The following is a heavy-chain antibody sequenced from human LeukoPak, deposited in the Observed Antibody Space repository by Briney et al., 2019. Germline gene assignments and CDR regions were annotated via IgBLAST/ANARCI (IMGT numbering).Heavy chain of an antibody. J-gene: IGHJ4*02. D-gene: IGHD3-22*01. V-gene: IGHV5-51*01. CDR3: ARRRRWDFDSSGYDFDY. CDR2: IYPGDSDT. Sequence: GESLKISCKGSGYSFTGKWIAWVRQMPGKGLEWMGIIYPGDSDTKYSPSFQGQITISADKSINTAYLQWSSLKDSDTAIYYCARRRRWDFDSSGYDFDYWGQGTLVTVSS. CDR1: GYSFTGKW.